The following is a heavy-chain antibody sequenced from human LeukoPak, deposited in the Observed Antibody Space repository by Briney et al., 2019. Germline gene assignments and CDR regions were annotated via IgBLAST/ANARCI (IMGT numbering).Heavy chain of an antibody. CDR3: ARGGHSYLYPFAD. CDR1: GVSVSSYY. Sequence: PSETLSLTCTVSGVSVSSYYWSWIRQPPGKGLEWIGYIYYSGSTNYNPSLKSRVTTSVDTSKNQFSLILNSVTAADTAVYYCARGGHSYLYPFADWGQGTLVTVSS. D-gene: IGHD5-18*01. J-gene: IGHJ4*02. V-gene: IGHV4-59*02. CDR2: IYYSGST.